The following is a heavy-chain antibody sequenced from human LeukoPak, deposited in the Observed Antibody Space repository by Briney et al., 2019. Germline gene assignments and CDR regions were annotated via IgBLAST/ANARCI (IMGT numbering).Heavy chain of an antibody. CDR2: IGVRTGQT. J-gene: IGHJ4*02. V-gene: IGHV1-18*01. Sequence: ASVKVSCKASGYMFVSRGFTWVRQAPGQGLEWMGWIGVRTGQTQFAQHFRDRFTMTTNTSTTTAFMELKSLRPDDTAVYYCVRDNSGLAGVSLDLWGQGTQVIVSS. D-gene: IGHD6-13*01. CDR3: VRDNSGLAGVSLDL. CDR1: GYMFVSRG.